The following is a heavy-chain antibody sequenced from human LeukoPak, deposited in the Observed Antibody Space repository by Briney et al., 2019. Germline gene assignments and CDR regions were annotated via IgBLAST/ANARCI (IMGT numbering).Heavy chain of an antibody. V-gene: IGHV4-39*01. CDR3: ARLFYYDSSGPPS. J-gene: IGHJ5*02. CDR2: IYYSGST. Sequence: PSETLSLTCNVLGGSIRSSNYYWGWIRQPPGKGLEWIGSIYYSGSTYYNPSLKGRITMYVDTSNNQFSLQLTSATATDTAVYYCARLFYYDSSGPPSWGQGTLVTVSS. D-gene: IGHD3-22*01. CDR1: GGSIRSSNYY.